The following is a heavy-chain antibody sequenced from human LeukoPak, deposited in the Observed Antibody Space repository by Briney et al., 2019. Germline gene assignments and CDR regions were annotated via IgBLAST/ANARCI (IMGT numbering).Heavy chain of an antibody. CDR1: GYTFTGYY. CDR3: ARDRSGLVSGESRWFDP. J-gene: IGHJ5*02. CDR2: INPNSGGT. V-gene: IGHV1-2*02. Sequence: ASVKVSCKASGYTFTGYYMHWVRQAPGQGLEWMGWINPNSGGTNYAQKFQGRVTMTRDTSISTAYMELSRLRSDDTAVYYCARDRSGLVSGESRWFDPWGQGTLVTVSS. D-gene: IGHD3/OR15-3a*01.